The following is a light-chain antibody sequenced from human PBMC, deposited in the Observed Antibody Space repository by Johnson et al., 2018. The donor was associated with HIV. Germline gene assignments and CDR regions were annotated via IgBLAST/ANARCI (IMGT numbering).Light chain of an antibody. J-gene: IGLJ1*01. CDR1: SSNIGSNY. Sequence: QSVLTQPPSVSAAPGQKVIISCSGRSSNIGSNYVSWYQHLPGTAPKLLIYDNNKRPSGIPDRFSGSKSGTSATLGITGLQTGDEADYYCGTWDSSLSAYVVGTGTKVTVL. CDR3: GTWDSSLSAYV. CDR2: DNN. V-gene: IGLV1-51*01.